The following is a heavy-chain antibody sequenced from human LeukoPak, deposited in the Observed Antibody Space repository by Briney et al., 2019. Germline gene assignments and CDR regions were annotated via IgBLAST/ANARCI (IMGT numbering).Heavy chain of an antibody. CDR3: ATELVVVAATLDV. CDR1: GFTFSSYW. CDR2: IKQDGSEK. D-gene: IGHD2-15*01. J-gene: IGHJ6*02. Sequence: GGSLRLSCAASGFTFSSYWMSWVRQAPGKGLEWVANIKQDGSEKYYVDSVRGRFTISRDNAKNSLYLQMNSLRAEDTAVYYCATELVVVAATLDVWGQGTTVTVSS. V-gene: IGHV3-7*04.